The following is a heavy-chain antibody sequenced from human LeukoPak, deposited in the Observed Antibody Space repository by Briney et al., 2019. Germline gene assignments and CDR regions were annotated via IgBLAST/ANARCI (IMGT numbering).Heavy chain of an antibody. V-gene: IGHV3-21*01. CDR3: ARATGNIVVVPADH. D-gene: IGHD2-2*01. CDR2: ISSSSYI. Sequence: GGSLRLSCAASGFTFSSYSMNWVRQAPGKGLEWVSSISSSSYIYYADSVKGRFTISRDNAKNSLYLQMNSLRAEDTAVYYCARATGNIVVVPADHWGQGTLVTVSS. J-gene: IGHJ4*02. CDR1: GFTFSSYS.